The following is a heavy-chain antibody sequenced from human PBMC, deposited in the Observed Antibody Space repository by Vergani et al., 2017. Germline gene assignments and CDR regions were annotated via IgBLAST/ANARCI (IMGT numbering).Heavy chain of an antibody. Sequence: QVQLQESGPGLVKPSGTLSLTCAVSGGSISSTNWWSWVRQPPGKGLEWIGEIYHSGNTNYNPSLKTRVTISVDKSTNQFSLKLRSVTAADTAVYYCARVDYGDARGVDYWGQGTLVIVAS. D-gene: IGHD4-17*01. CDR3: ARVDYGDARGVDY. CDR2: IYHSGNT. J-gene: IGHJ4*02. V-gene: IGHV4-4*02. CDR1: GGSISSTNW.